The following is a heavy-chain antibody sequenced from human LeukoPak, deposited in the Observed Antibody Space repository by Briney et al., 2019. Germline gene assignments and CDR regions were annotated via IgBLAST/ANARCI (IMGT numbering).Heavy chain of an antibody. D-gene: IGHD1-26*01. CDR1: GFTFSSYA. Sequence: PGGSLRLSCAASGFTFSSYAMHWVRQAPGKGLEWVAVISYDGSNKYYADSVKGRFTISRDNSKNTLYLQMNSLRAEDTAVYYCARAPHTPVGATGGLDYWGQGTLVTVSS. CDR3: ARAPHTPVGATGGLDY. J-gene: IGHJ4*02. V-gene: IGHV3-30-3*01. CDR2: ISYDGSNK.